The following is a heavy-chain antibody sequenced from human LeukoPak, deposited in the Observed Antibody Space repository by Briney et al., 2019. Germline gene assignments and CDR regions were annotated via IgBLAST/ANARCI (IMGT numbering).Heavy chain of an antibody. Sequence: GGSLRLSCAASGFTVSNNYMSWARQAPGKGLEWVSVIYSGGSTNYADSVKGRFTISRDNSKNTLYLQMNSLRAEDTAVYYCARGPTVFFDSWGQGTLVTVSS. V-gene: IGHV3-66*01. CDR1: GFTVSNNY. CDR3: ARGPTVFFDS. D-gene: IGHD4-17*01. J-gene: IGHJ4*02. CDR2: IYSGGST.